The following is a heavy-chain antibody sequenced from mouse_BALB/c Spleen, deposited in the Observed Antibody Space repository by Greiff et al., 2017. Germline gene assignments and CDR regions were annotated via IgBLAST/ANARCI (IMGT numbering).Heavy chain of an antibody. D-gene: IGHD2-3*01. J-gene: IGHJ4*01. CDR1: GFTFSSYG. Sequence: EVQVVESGGGLVQPGGSLKLSCAASGFTFSSYGMSWVRQTPDKRLELVATINSNGGSTYYPDSVKGRFTISRDNAKNTLYLQMSSLKSEDTAMYYCAILYDYEAMDYWGQGTSVTVSS. V-gene: IGHV5-6-3*01. CDR3: AILYDYEAMDY. CDR2: INSNGGST.